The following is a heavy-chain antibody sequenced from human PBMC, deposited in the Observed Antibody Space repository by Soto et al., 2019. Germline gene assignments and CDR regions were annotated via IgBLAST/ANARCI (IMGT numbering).Heavy chain of an antibody. CDR1: GGSFSGYY. CDR2: INHSGST. D-gene: IGHD3-3*01. CDR3: ARARRVLRFLEWLFEPYGMDV. J-gene: IGHJ6*02. Sequence: SETLSLTCAVYGGSFSGYYWSWIRQPPGKGLEWIGEINHSGSTNYNPSLKSRVTISVDTSKNQYSLKLSSVTAADTAVYYCARARRVLRFLEWLFEPYGMDVWGQGTTVTVSS. V-gene: IGHV4-34*01.